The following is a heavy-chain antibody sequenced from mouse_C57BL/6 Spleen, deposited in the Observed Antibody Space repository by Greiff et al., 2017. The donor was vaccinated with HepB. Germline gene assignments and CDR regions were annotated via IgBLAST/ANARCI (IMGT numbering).Heavy chain of an antibody. V-gene: IGHV1-80*01. CDR2: IYPGDGDT. CDR3: ARERYGSSYGYWYFDV. J-gene: IGHJ1*03. CDR1: GYAFSSYW. Sequence: VQLQQSGAELVKPGASVKISCKASGYAFSSYWMNWVKQRPGKGLEWIGQIYPGDGDTNYNGKFKGKATLTADKSSSTAYMQLSSLTSEDSAVYFCARERYGSSYGYWYFDVWGTGTTVTVSS. D-gene: IGHD1-1*01.